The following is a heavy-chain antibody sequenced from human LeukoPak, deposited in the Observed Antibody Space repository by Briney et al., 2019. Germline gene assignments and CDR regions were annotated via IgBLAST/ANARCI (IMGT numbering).Heavy chain of an antibody. CDR2: INSDGSST. Sequence: PGGSLRLSCAASGFTLSSYWMHWVRQAPGKGLVWVSRINSDGSSTSYADSVKGRFTISRDNAKNTLYLQMNSLRAEDTAVYYCARGWGQSITIFGVVTDAFDIWGQGTMVTVSS. D-gene: IGHD3-3*01. V-gene: IGHV3-74*01. J-gene: IGHJ3*02. CDR3: ARGWGQSITIFGVVTDAFDI. CDR1: GFTLSSYW.